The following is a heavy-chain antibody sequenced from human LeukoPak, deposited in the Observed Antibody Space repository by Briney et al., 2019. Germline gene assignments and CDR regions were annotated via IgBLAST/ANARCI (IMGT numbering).Heavy chain of an antibody. CDR3: ARVGYSGYDNRGSFDY. CDR2: IYTSGST. CDR1: GGSINSGSYY. V-gene: IGHV4-61*02. Sequence: SETLSLTCTVSGGSINSGSYYWSWIRQPAGKGLEWIGRIYTSGSTNYNPSLKSRATISVDTPKNQFSLNLNSVTAADSAVYYCARVGYSGYDNRGSFDYWGQGTLVTVSS. D-gene: IGHD5-12*01. J-gene: IGHJ4*02.